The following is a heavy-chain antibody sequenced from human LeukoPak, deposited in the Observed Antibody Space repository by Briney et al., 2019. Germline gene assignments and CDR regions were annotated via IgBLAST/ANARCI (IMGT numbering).Heavy chain of an antibody. D-gene: IGHD3-10*01. CDR3: AKDLRSSESYRGGDAFDI. J-gene: IGHJ3*02. Sequence: VASVKVSCKASGYTFNDYYMQWVRQAPGQGLQWMGWINPNTGAIRYAQKIQGRIAMTRDTSMSTVYMELSGLRSDDTAVYYCAKDLRSSESYRGGDAFDIWGQGTMVTVSS. V-gene: IGHV1-2*02. CDR2: INPNTGAI. CDR1: GYTFNDYY.